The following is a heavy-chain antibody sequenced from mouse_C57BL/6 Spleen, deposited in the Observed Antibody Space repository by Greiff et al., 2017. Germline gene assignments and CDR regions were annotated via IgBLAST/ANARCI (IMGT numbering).Heavy chain of an antibody. CDR3: ARYLLGPYWYFDV. J-gene: IGHJ1*03. CDR1: GYTFTDYN. D-gene: IGHD5-1*01. Sequence: VQLQQSGPELVKPGASVKMSCKASGYTFTDYNMHWVKQSHGKSLEWIGYINPNNGGTSYNQKFKGKATLTVNKSSSTAYMELRSLTSEESAVYYCARYLLGPYWYFDVWGTGTTVTVSS. CDR2: INPNNGGT. V-gene: IGHV1-22*01.